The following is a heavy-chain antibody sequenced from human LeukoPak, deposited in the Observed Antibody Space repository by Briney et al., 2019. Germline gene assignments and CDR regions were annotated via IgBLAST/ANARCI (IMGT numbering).Heavy chain of an antibody. D-gene: IGHD3-10*01. J-gene: IGHJ4*02. CDR3: ARRNPYGSEKESFDY. V-gene: IGHV4-4*09. Sequence: PSETLSLTCTVSGDSTTTFYYWTWIRQPPGKGLEWIGNIHSSGTTSYNPYLKSRVTMSVDTSRNQFSLRLTSVTAADTAVYYCARRNPYGSEKESFDYWGQGTLVTVSS. CDR1: GDSTTTFYY. CDR2: IHSSGTT.